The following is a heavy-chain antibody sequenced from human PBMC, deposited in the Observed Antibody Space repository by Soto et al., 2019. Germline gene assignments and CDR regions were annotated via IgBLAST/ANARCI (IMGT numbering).Heavy chain of an antibody. CDR3: ASAYYYDSSGYYRSFDY. CDR2: IIPIFGTA. J-gene: IGHJ4*02. D-gene: IGHD3-22*01. Sequence: SVKVSCKASGGTFSSYTISWVRQAPGQGLEWMGGIIPIFGTANYAQKFQGRATITADESTSTAYMELSSLRSEDTAVYYCASAYYYDSSGYYRSFDYWGQGTLVTVS. CDR1: GGTFSSYT. V-gene: IGHV1-69*13.